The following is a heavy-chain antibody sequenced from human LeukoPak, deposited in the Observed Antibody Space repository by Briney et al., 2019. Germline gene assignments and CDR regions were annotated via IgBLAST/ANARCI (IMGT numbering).Heavy chain of an antibody. V-gene: IGHV1-3*01. D-gene: IGHD2-2*01. CDR1: GYTFTSYA. J-gene: IGHJ4*02. CDR2: INAGNGNT. Sequence: AASVKVSCKASGYTFTSYAMHWVRQAPGQRPEWMGWINAGNGNTKYSQKFQGRVTITRDTSASTAYMELSSLRPEDTAVYYCARVQSAYCSSSSCYGGYFDYWGQGTLVTVSS. CDR3: ARVQSAYCSSSSCYGGYFDY.